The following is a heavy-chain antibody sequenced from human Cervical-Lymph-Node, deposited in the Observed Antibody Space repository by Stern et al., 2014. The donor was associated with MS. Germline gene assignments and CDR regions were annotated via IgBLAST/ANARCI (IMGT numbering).Heavy chain of an antibody. CDR3: AKSNCSGGSCYRRGWFDP. CDR2: INQSGST. CDR1: GGSFSDYY. V-gene: IGHV4-34*01. J-gene: IGHJ5*02. D-gene: IGHD2-15*01. Sequence: QVQLQQWGAGLLKPSETLSLTCAVSGGSFSDYYWAWIRQSPEKGLEWIGDINQSGSTAYTPSLKSRVTMSLDMSSNHFSLRLSSVTAADTAVYYCAKSNCSGGSCYRRGWFDPWGQGTLVTVSS.